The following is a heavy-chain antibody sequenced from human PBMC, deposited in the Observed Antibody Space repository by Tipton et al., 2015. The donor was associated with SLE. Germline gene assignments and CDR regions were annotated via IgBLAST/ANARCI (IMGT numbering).Heavy chain of an antibody. CDR1: GFTFDDYA. CDR3: AKLDIVVVVAASDY. Sequence: SLRLSCAASGFTFDDYAMHWVRQAPGKGLEWVAVISYDGSNKYYADSVKGRFTISRDNSKNTLYLQMNSLRAEDTAVYYCAKLDIVVVVAASDYWGQGTLVTVSS. D-gene: IGHD2-15*01. V-gene: IGHV3-30*18. CDR2: ISYDGSNK. J-gene: IGHJ4*02.